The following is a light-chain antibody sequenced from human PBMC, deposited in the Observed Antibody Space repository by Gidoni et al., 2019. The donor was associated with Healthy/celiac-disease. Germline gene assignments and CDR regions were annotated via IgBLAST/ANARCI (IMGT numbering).Light chain of an antibody. CDR3: QQYYSTPLT. J-gene: IGKJ4*01. Sequence: DIVMTQSPDSLAVSLGERATSNCKSSQNVLYSSNNKNYLAWYQHKPGQPPKLLFYWASIRESGVPERFSGSGSGADFTLTISGLQAEDVAVYYCQQYYSTPLTFGGGTKVEIK. CDR2: WAS. V-gene: IGKV4-1*01. CDR1: QNVLYSSNNKNY.